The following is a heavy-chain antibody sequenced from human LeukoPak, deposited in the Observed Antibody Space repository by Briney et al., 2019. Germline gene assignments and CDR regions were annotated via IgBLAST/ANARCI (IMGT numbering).Heavy chain of an antibody. CDR1: GFTFSSYE. CDR2: ISSSGSTK. J-gene: IGHJ4*02. D-gene: IGHD5-12*01. Sequence: GGSLRLSCTASGFTFSSYEMNWVRQAPGKGLEWVSYISSSGSTKYCADSVKGRFTISRDNAKNSLYLQMNSLRAEDTAVYYCARDRRDIVTTYFDYWGQGTLVTVSS. V-gene: IGHV3-48*03. CDR3: ARDRRDIVTTYFDY.